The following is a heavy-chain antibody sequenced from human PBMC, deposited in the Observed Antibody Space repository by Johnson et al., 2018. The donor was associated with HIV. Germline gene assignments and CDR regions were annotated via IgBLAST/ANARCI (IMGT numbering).Heavy chain of an antibody. CDR2: IKRDGSEK. D-gene: IGHD1-26*01. CDR3: ARGAQWELLIDAFDI. CDR1: GFTFSSYW. Sequence: VQLVESGGGLVQPGGSLRLSCVASGFTFSSYWMSWVRQVPGKAPEWVANIKRDGSEKYYVDSVKGRFTISRDNAKNSLYLQMNSLRVEDTAMYYCARGAQWELLIDAFDIWGQGTMVTVSS. J-gene: IGHJ3*02. V-gene: IGHV3-7*01.